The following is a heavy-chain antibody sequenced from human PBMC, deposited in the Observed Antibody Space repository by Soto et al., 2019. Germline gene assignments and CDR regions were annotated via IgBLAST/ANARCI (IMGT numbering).Heavy chain of an antibody. CDR2: ISGSGGST. CDR3: AKRLGYCSGGSCYGGYAFDY. J-gene: IGHJ4*02. Sequence: SCKASGFTFSSYAMSWVRQAPGKGLEWVSAISGSGGSTYYADSVKGRFTISRDNSKNTLYLQMNSLRAEDTAVYYCAKRLGYCSGGSCYGGYAFDYWGQGTLVTVSS. V-gene: IGHV3-23*01. CDR1: GFTFSSYA. D-gene: IGHD2-15*01.